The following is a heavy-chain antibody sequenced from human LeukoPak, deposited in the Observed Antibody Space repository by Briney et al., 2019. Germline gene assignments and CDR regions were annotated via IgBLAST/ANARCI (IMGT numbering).Heavy chain of an antibody. CDR3: ARHESSGYCSSTSCYGDAFDI. D-gene: IGHD2-2*01. V-gene: IGHV5-51*01. CDR2: IYPGDSDT. CDR1: GYSFTSYW. Sequence: GESLKISCKGSGYSFTSYWIGWVCQMPGKGLEWMGIIYPGDSDTRYSPSFQGQVTISADKSISTAYLQWSSLKASDTAMYYCARHESSGYCSSTSCYGDAFDIWGQGTMVTVSS. J-gene: IGHJ3*02.